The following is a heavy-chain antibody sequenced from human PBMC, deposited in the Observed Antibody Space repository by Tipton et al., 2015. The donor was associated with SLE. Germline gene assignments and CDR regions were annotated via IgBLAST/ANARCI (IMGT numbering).Heavy chain of an antibody. V-gene: IGHV4-4*07. D-gene: IGHD2-15*01. CDR1: GDSISNYY. CDR2: FYPGGTT. Sequence: TLSLTCTVSGDSISNYYWSWIRQSAGKGLEWMGRFYPGGTTSYNPSFKSRITMSADTSKNQFSLKLNSVTAADTAVYYCARALYTTAWYGSDVYYYMVVWGKGSTVTGAS. J-gene: IGHJ6*03. CDR3: ARALYTTAWYGSDVYYYMVV.